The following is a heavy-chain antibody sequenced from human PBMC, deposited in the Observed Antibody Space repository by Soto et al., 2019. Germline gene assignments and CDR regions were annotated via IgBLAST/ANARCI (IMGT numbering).Heavy chain of an antibody. CDR2: FDPGDGEV. J-gene: IGHJ5*02. D-gene: IGHD3-3*01. CDR1: GYTLTELS. CDR3: AIGVNVDR. Sequence: QVQVVQSGAQVKEPGASVRVSCKVSGYTLTELSIHWVRQAPGKGLEWMGGFDPGDGEVLYAQKFQGRLIMTEDTATNTAHMDLSSLRYEDTAVYYCAIGVNVDRWGQGTLVSVAS. V-gene: IGHV1-24*01.